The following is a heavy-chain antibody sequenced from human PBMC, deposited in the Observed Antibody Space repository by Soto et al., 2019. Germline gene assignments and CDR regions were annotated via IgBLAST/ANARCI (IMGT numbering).Heavy chain of an antibody. CDR1: GGTFSSYT. CDR2: IIPILGIA. CDR3: ARDSGGNSYYYDGMDV. J-gene: IGHJ6*02. D-gene: IGHD2-21*02. Sequence: QVQLVQSGAEVKKPGSSVKVSCKASGGTFSSYTISWVRQAPGQGLEWMGRIIPILGIANYAQKFQGRVTIPADKSTSTAYMELSSLRSEDTAVYYCARDSGGNSYYYDGMDVWGQGTTVTVSS. V-gene: IGHV1-69*08.